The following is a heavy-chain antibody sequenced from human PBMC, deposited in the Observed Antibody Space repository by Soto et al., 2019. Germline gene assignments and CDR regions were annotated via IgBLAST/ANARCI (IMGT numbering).Heavy chain of an antibody. CDR1: GFTFSSYG. CDR2: IWYDGSNK. V-gene: IGHV3-33*01. D-gene: IGHD1-26*01. J-gene: IGHJ4*02. Sequence: QVQLVESGGGVVQPGRSLRLSCAASGFTFSSYGMHWVRQAPGKGLEWVAVIWYDGSNKYYADSVKGRFTISRDNSKNTLYLQMNSLRAEDTAVYYCARTTEWELLGPPFDYWGQGTLVTVSS. CDR3: ARTTEWELLGPPFDY.